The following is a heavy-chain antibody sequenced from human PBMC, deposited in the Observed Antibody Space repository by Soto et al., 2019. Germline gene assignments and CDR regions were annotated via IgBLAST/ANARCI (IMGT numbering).Heavy chain of an antibody. CDR1: GFTFSSHT. V-gene: IGHV3-21*02. J-gene: IGHJ6*03. D-gene: IGHD3-3*01. Sequence: EVQLVESGGGRVKPGGSLRLSCAASGFTFSSHTMHWVRQAPGKGLEWVSSISSSSGNIHYADSVKGRFTISRDNAENSLYLQLKSLRAEDTAVYYCARRAIHSYYIYYMDVRGQGTKVTVYS. CDR2: ISSSSGNI. CDR3: ARRAIHSYYIYYMDV.